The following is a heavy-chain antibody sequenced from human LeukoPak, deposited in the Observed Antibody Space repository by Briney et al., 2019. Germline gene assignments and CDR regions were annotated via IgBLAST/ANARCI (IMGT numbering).Heavy chain of an antibody. CDR3: TSVIVGALGAFDY. CDR2: IRSKANSYAT. Sequence: GGSLRLSCAASGFTFSGSAMHWVRQASGEGLEWVGRIRSKANSYATAYAASVKGRFTISRDDSKNTAYLQMNSLKTEDTAVYYCTSVIVGALGAFDYWGQGTLVTVSS. CDR1: GFTFSGSA. D-gene: IGHD1-26*01. J-gene: IGHJ4*02. V-gene: IGHV3-73*01.